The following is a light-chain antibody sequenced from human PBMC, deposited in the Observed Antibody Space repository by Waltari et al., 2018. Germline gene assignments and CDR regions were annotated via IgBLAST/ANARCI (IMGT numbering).Light chain of an antibody. Sequence: DIQMAQSPSSLSASVGDRVAITCRASQNITSYLNWYQQKPEKAPNLLIYAASTLERGVPSRFAGSESGTDFTLTNSGLQPEDFATYYCQQSYSTPPYTFGPGTKLEMK. V-gene: IGKV1-39*01. CDR3: QQSYSTPPYT. CDR2: AAS. J-gene: IGKJ2*01. CDR1: QNITSY.